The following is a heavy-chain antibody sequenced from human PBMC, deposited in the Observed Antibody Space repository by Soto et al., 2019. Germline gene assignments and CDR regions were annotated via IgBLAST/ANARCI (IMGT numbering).Heavy chain of an antibody. CDR3: AAGEASSRNLAPYYLDF. J-gene: IGHJ4*02. Sequence: LSLTCTVSGGSMRNYFWTWIRQPPGKGLEWIGYIHYSGTTSFFPSYNPSLRSRVTISEDTSKNQFPLKLLSVTTADRAVYFCAAGEASSRNLAPYYLDFWGQGTLVTVSS. V-gene: IGHV4-59*01. D-gene: IGHD6-13*01. CDR1: GGSMRNYF. CDR2: IHYSGTT.